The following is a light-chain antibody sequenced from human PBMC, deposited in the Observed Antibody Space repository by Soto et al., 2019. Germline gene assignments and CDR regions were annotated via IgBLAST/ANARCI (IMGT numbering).Light chain of an antibody. CDR1: QSISSW. CDR2: KAS. V-gene: IGKV1-5*03. CDR3: QQYETYSPWT. Sequence: DIQMTQSPSTVSASVGDRVTITCRASQSISSWLAWYQQKPGRAPKLLIYKASSLQSGVPSRFSGSGSGREFTLTISSLQPDDFATYYCQQYETYSPWTFGQGTKVEIK. J-gene: IGKJ1*01.